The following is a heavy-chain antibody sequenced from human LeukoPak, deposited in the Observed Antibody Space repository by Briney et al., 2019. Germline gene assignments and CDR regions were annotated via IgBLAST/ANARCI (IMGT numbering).Heavy chain of an antibody. Sequence: GASVKVSCKASGYTFTGYYIHWVRQAPGQGLEWMGWINPNSGGTNYAQRFQGRVTMTRDTSISTAFMELTRLRSDDTAVYYCATGSGPLFDYWGQGTLVTVSS. V-gene: IGHV1-2*02. J-gene: IGHJ4*02. CDR3: ATGSGPLFDY. CDR2: INPNSGGT. D-gene: IGHD1-1*01. CDR1: GYTFTGYY.